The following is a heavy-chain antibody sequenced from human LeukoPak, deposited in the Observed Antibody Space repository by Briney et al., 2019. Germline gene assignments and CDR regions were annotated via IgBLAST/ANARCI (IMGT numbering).Heavy chain of an antibody. CDR1: GFTFSDYY. D-gene: IGHD2-15*01. Sequence: GGSLRLSCAASGFTFSDYYMSWIRQAPGKGLEWVSYISSSGSTIYYADSVKGRFTISRDNAKNSLYLQMNSLRAEDTAVYYCARDPTLLPCSGGSCYMGTHYYYYYYMDVWGKGTTVTISS. V-gene: IGHV3-11*01. J-gene: IGHJ6*03. CDR3: ARDPTLLPCSGGSCYMGTHYYYYYYMDV. CDR2: ISSSGSTI.